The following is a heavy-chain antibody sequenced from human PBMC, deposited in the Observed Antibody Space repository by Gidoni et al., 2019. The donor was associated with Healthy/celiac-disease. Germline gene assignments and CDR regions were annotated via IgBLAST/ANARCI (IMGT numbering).Heavy chain of an antibody. CDR2: ST. J-gene: IGHJ1*01. Sequence: STYYNPSLKSRVTISVDTSKNQFSLKLSSVTAADTAVYYCARHATPEYSSSWYWAAEYFQHWGQGTLVTVSS. V-gene: IGHV4-39*01. D-gene: IGHD6-13*01. CDR3: ARHATPEYSSSWYWAAEYFQH.